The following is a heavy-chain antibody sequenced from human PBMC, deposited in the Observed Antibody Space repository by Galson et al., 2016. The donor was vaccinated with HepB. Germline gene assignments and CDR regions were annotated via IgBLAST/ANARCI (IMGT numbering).Heavy chain of an antibody. CDR3: ARMFPLYSSGWYVRGDGWFDS. D-gene: IGHD6-19*01. Sequence: SLRLSCAASGFTFSYYYMSWIRQAPGKGLEWVSYISGDGRTINYADSVKGRFTIPRGNAKNSLYLHMNSLTGEDTAVYYCARMFPLYSSGWYVRGDGWFDSWGQGTLVTVSS. CDR2: ISGDGRTI. J-gene: IGHJ5*01. CDR1: GFTFSYYY. V-gene: IGHV3-11*01.